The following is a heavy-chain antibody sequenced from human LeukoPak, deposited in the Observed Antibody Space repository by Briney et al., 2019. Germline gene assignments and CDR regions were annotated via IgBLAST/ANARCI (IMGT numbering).Heavy chain of an antibody. V-gene: IGHV3-23*01. CDR1: GFTFSTYA. D-gene: IGHD5-12*01. J-gene: IGHJ4*02. CDR3: AKAIRGSSGYKALFDY. Sequence: GGSLRLSCAASGFTFSTYAMNWVRQAPGKGLEWVSPISGSGGSAYYADSVKGRFTISRDNSKSTLYLQMNSLRAEDTAVYYCAKAIRGSSGYKALFDYWGQGALVTVSS. CDR2: ISGSGGSA.